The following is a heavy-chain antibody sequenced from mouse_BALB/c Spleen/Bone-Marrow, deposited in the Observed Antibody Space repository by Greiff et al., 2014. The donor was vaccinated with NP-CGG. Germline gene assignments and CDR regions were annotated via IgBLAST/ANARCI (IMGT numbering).Heavy chain of an antibody. CDR1: GFTFSDFY. D-gene: IGHD1-1*01. J-gene: IGHJ1*01. CDR3: ARDYYYGSSYCFDV. CDR2: SRNKADDYTT. V-gene: IGHV7-1*02. Sequence: DVKLVESGGGLVQPGGSLRLSCATSGFTFSDFYMEWVRQPPGKRLEWIAASRNKADDYTTEYSASVKGRFIVSRDTSQSILYLQMNALRAEDTAIYYCARDYYYGSSYCFDVWGAGTTVTVSS.